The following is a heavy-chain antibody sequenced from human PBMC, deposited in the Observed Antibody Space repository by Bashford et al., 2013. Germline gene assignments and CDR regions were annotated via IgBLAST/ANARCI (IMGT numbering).Heavy chain of an antibody. Sequence: ASVKVSCKAVGIMFTNYDINWVRQATGQGPEWMGWINPNSGNTGYAQKFQGRLTVTRDTSTRTIYLELNSLTSEDTAMYYCATGAYGSGHYPELSSGFDDWGQGTLVTVSS. V-gene: IGHV1-8*01. CDR1: GIMFTNYD. CDR2: INPNSGNT. CDR3: ATGAYGSGHYPELSSGFDD. D-gene: IGHD3-10*01. J-gene: IGHJ4*02.